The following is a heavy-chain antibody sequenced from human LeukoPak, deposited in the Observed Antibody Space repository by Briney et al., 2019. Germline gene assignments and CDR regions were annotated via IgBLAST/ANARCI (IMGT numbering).Heavy chain of an antibody. J-gene: IGHJ6*02. CDR3: ARATAYYYYGMDV. Sequence: PSETLSLTCTVSGGSISSYYWSWIRQPPGKGLEWIGYIYYSGSTNYNPSLKSRVTTSVDTSKNQFSLKLSSVTAADTAVYYCARATAYYYYGMDVWGQGTTVTVSS. CDR2: IYYSGST. CDR1: GGSISSYY. V-gene: IGHV4-59*01.